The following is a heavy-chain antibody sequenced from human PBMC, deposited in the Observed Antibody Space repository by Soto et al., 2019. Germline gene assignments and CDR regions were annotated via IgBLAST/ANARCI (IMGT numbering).Heavy chain of an antibody. CDR3: AIRFFRYYYYMDV. D-gene: IGHD3-3*01. V-gene: IGHV3-48*01. CDR2: ISSSSSTI. CDR1: GFTFSSYS. J-gene: IGHJ6*03. Sequence: EVQLVESGGGLVQPGGSLRLSCAASGFTFSSYSMNWVRQAPGKGLEWVSYISSSSSTIYYADSVKGRFTISRDNAKNSLYLQMNSLRAEDTAVYYCAIRFFRYYYYMDVWGKGTTVTVSS.